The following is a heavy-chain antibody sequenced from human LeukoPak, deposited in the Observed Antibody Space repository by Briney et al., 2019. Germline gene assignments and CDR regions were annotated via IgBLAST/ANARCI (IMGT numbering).Heavy chain of an antibody. Sequence: SETLSLTCTVSGGSISSGGYYWSWIRQPPGKGLEWIGEINHSGSTNYNPSLKSRVTISVDTSKNQFSLKLSSVTAADTAVYYCARHQGLRIDYWGQGTLVTVSS. CDR1: GGSISSGGYY. V-gene: IGHV4-30-2*01. CDR2: INHSGST. CDR3: ARHQGLRIDY. J-gene: IGHJ4*02.